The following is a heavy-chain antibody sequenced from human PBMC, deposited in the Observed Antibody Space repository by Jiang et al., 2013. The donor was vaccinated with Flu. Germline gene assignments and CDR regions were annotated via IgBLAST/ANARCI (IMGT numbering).Heavy chain of an antibody. J-gene: IGHJ4*02. Sequence: VQLVESGPGLVKPSETLSLTCTVSGGSISSYYWSWIRQPPGKGLEWIGYIYYSGSTNYNPSLKSRVTISVDTSKNQFSLKLSSVTAADTAVYYCARASWDLTGGNYFDYWGQGTLVTVSS. CDR2: IYYSGST. V-gene: IGHV4-59*01. D-gene: IGHD1-14*01. CDR3: ARASWDLTGGNYFDY. CDR1: GGSISSYY.